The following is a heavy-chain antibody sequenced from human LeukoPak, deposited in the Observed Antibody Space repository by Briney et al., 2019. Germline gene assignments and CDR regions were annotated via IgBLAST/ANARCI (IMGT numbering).Heavy chain of an antibody. D-gene: IGHD3-3*01. CDR3: ASTIFGVVIITPDGAFDI. CDR1: GGSFSGYY. Sequence: PSETLSLTCAVYGGSFSGYYWSWIRQPPGKGLEWIGEINHSGSTNYNPSLKSRVTISVDTSKNQFSLKLSSVTAADTAVYYCASTIFGVVIITPDGAFDIWGHGTMVTVSS. J-gene: IGHJ3*02. V-gene: IGHV4-34*01. CDR2: INHSGST.